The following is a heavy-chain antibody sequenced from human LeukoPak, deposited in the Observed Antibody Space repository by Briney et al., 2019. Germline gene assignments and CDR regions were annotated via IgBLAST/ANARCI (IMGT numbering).Heavy chain of an antibody. CDR3: AKDRKGCSGGSCYYGQDY. CDR1: GFTFSSYS. CDR2: ISGSGGST. Sequence: GGSLRLSCAASGFTFSSYSMNWVRQAPGKGLEWVSAISGSGGSTYYADSVKGRFTISRDNSKNTLYLQMNSLRAEDTAVYYCAKDRKGCSGGSCYYGQDYWGQGTLVTVSS. V-gene: IGHV3-23*01. D-gene: IGHD2-15*01. J-gene: IGHJ4*02.